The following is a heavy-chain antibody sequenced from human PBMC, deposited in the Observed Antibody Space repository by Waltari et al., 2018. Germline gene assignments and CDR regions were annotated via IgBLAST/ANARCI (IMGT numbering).Heavy chain of an antibody. CDR3: ARGAPSGYGDY. CDR2: IYHSGST. D-gene: IGHD3-10*01. CDR1: GYSISSGYY. J-gene: IGHJ4*02. V-gene: IGHV4-38-2*01. Sequence: QVQLQESGPGLVKPSETLSLTCAVSGYSISSGYYWGWIRQPPGKGLEWIGSIYHSGSTYYNPSLKSRVTISVDTSKNQFSLKLSSVTAADTAVYYCARGAPSGYGDYWGQGTLVTVSS.